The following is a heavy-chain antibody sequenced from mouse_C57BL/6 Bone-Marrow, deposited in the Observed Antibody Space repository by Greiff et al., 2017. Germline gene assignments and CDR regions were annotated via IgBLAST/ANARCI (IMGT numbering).Heavy chain of an antibody. CDR1: GFTFSDYG. J-gene: IGHJ2*01. Sequence: EVQLVESGGGLVKPGGSLKLSCAASGFTFSDYGMHWVRQAPEKGLEWVAYISSGSSTIYYADTVKGRFTISRDNAKNTLFLHMTSLRSEDTAMYYCARRYGSSYDFDYWGQGTTLTVSS. CDR2: ISSGSSTI. CDR3: ARRYGSSYDFDY. D-gene: IGHD1-1*01. V-gene: IGHV5-17*01.